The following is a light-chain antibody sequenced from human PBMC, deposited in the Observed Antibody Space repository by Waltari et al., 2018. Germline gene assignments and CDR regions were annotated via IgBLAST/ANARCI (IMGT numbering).Light chain of an antibody. Sequence: SYDLTQPPSVSMSPGQPAYISCSGNKLWDINVSWYQQRPGQSPVLVIFQDIERPSGIPERFSGSHSANTATLVISGTQDLDEADYYCQAWDNWTVVFGGGTKLTVL. J-gene: IGLJ2*01. V-gene: IGLV3-1*01. CDR3: QAWDNWTVV. CDR2: QDI. CDR1: KLWDIN.